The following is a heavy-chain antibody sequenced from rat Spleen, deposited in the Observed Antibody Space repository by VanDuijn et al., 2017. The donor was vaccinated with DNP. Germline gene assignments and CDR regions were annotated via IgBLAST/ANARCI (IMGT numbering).Heavy chain of an antibody. CDR1: GFTFSNYG. D-gene: IGHD1-3*01. CDR2: ISTSGGST. CDR3: TTEARYGSPYWYFDF. J-gene: IGHJ1*01. V-gene: IGHV5-27*01. Sequence: EVQLVESGGGLVQPGRSLKLSCAASGFTFSNYGMAWVRQAPKKGLEWVATISTSGGSTYYRDSVKGRFTISRDNAKSTLYLQMDSLRSEDTATYYCTTEARYGSPYWYFDFWGPGTMVTVSS.